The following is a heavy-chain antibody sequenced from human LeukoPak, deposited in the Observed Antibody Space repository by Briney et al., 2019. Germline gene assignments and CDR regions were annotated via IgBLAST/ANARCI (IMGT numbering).Heavy chain of an antibody. J-gene: IGHJ4*02. D-gene: IGHD6-13*01. V-gene: IGHV3-33*06. CDR3: AKDNGGILGWD. Sequence: GRSLRLSCAASGFTFSSYGMHWVRQAPGKGLEWVAVIWYDGSNKYYADSVKGRFTISRDNSKNTLYLQMNSLRAEDMAVYYCAKDNGGILGWDWGQGTLVTVSS. CDR1: GFTFSSYG. CDR2: IWYDGSNK.